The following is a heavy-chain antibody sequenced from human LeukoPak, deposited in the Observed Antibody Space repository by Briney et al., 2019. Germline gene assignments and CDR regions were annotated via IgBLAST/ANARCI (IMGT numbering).Heavy chain of an antibody. CDR3: ARDPIQLWSFDY. CDR1: GFTFSDYG. CDR2: ISSSGSTI. Sequence: GGSLRLSCAASGFTFSDYGMSWVRQAPGKGLEWVSYISSSGSTIYYSDSVKGRFTISRDNAKNSLYLQMNSLRPEDTAVYYCARDPIQLWSFDYWGQGTLVTVSS. V-gene: IGHV3-11*01. J-gene: IGHJ4*02. D-gene: IGHD5-18*01.